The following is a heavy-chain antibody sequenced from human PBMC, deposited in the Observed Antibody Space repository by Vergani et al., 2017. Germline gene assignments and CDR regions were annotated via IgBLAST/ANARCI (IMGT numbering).Heavy chain of an antibody. CDR2: IYIGDSDT. V-gene: IGHV5-51*01. J-gene: IGHJ3*02. Sequence: EVPLVQSGPEVKKPGESLKISCQGSGNRFSTDWIGWVRQRPGKGREWMGIIYIGDSDTRYSPSFQGHVTISADKSISIAYLQWSSLKASDTAMYYCARHHEDYGDHGAFDIGGQGTMVIVSS. CDR1: GNRFSTDW. CDR3: ARHHEDYGDHGAFDI. D-gene: IGHD4-17*01.